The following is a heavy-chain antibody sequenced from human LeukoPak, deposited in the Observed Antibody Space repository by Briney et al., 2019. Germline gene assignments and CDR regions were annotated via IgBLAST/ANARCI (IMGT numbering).Heavy chain of an antibody. Sequence: GGSLRLSCAASGFTFSSYWMSWVRQAPGKGLEWVANIKQDGSEKYYVDSVKGRFTISRDNAKNSLYLQMNSLRAEDTALYYCASSYGYNYYDSSGYSDYWGQGTLVTVSS. CDR3: ASSYGYNYYDSSGYSDY. CDR1: GFTFSSYW. J-gene: IGHJ4*02. D-gene: IGHD3-22*01. V-gene: IGHV3-7*03. CDR2: IKQDGSEK.